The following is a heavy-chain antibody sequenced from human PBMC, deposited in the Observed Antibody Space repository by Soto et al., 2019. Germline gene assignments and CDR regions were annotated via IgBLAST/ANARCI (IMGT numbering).Heavy chain of an antibody. CDR2: ISSSSRTI. D-gene: IGHD6-13*01. CDR3: ARNSEHFAY. Sequence: QVHLVESGGGLVKPGGSLRLSCAASGFTLSDYYMSWVRQAPGKGLEWIAYISSSSRTIYYADSVRGRFTISRDNAENSLFLQMNSLRAEDTALYYCARNSEHFAYWGQGTLVTVSS. CDR1: GFTLSDYY. V-gene: IGHV3-11*01. J-gene: IGHJ4*02.